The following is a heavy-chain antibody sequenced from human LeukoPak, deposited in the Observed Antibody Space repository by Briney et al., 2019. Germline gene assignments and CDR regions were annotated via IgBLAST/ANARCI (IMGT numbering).Heavy chain of an antibody. V-gene: IGHV3-30*18. D-gene: IGHD6-13*01. CDR2: ISYDGSNE. J-gene: IGHJ4*02. CDR3: VKGLGFSWTPYFDY. Sequence: GGSLRLSCAASGFTFSRDGMHWVRQAPGKGLEWLAVISYDGSNEYYADSVKGRFTISRDNSKNTLYLQMNSLRAEDTAVYYCVKGLGFSWTPYFDYWGQGTLVTVSS. CDR1: GFTFSRDG.